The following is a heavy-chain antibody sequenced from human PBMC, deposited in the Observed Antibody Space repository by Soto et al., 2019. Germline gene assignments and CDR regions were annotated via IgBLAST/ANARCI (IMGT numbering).Heavy chain of an antibody. CDR1: GVSISSESW. D-gene: IGHD3-10*02. Sequence: SETLSLTCAVSGVSISSESWWSWVRQPPGKGLEWTGKIHHSGSANYNSSLKSRVTLSRDKSKNQFSLDLTSVTAADTAVYYCARVEFGMFGAYWGQGTPVTVSS. J-gene: IGHJ4*02. V-gene: IGHV4-4*02. CDR3: ARVEFGMFGAY. CDR2: IHHSGSA.